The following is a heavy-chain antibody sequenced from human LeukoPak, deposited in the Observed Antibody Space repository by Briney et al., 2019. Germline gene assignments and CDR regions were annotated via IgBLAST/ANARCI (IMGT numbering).Heavy chain of an antibody. CDR2: IYYSGST. V-gene: IGHV4-59*01. J-gene: IGHJ6*02. CDR3: ARDGYPTDYGDRSGMDV. Sequence: PSETLSLTCTVSGGSISSYYGSCIRKPPGKGLEGSGYIYYSGSTNYNPSLKSRVTISVDMSKTQFSLKLSSVIAADTAVYYCARDGYPTDYGDRSGMDVWGQGTTVTVSS. CDR1: GGSISSYY. D-gene: IGHD4-17*01.